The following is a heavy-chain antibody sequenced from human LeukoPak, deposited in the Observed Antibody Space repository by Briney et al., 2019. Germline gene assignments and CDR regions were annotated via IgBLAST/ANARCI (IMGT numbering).Heavy chain of an antibody. CDR3: ARVLHSRHYYMDA. CDR1: RGSISDYY. CDR2: IYTSGST. J-gene: IGHJ6*03. Sequence: SETLSLTCTVSRGSISDYYWSWIRQPAGKGLEWIGRIYTSGSTNYNPSLKSRVTMSVDTSKNQFSLKLSSVTAADTAVYYCARVLHSRHYYMDAWGKGTTVTISS. V-gene: IGHV4-4*07.